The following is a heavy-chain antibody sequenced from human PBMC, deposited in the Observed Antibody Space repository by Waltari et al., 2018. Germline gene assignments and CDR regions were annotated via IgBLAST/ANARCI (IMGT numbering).Heavy chain of an antibody. V-gene: IGHV4-38-2*02. CDR3: ARDRGGDYDWFDP. CDR2: IYHSGSN. CDR1: GYSISSGYY. J-gene: IGHJ5*02. D-gene: IGHD4-17*01. Sequence: QVQLQESGPGLVKPSETLSLTCAVSGYSISSGYYWGWIRQPPGKGLEWIGSIYHSGSNYYNPSLKSRVTISVDTSKNQFSLKLSSVTAADTAVYYCARDRGGDYDWFDPWGQGTLVTVSS.